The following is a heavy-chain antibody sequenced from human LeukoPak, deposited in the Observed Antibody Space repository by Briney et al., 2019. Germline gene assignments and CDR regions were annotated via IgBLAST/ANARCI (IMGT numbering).Heavy chain of an antibody. Sequence: PGGSLRLSCAASGFTFSSYAMSWVRQAPGKGLEWVSAISGSGGSTYYADSVKGRFTISRDNSKNTLYLQMNSLRAEDTAVNYCAKDIMTTVTTSADYWGQGTLVTVSS. D-gene: IGHD4-17*01. J-gene: IGHJ4*02. CDR3: AKDIMTTVTTSADY. CDR1: GFTFSSYA. V-gene: IGHV3-23*01. CDR2: ISGSGGST.